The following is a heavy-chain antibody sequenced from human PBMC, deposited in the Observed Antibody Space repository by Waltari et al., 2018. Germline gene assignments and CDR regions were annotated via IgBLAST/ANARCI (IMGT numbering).Heavy chain of an antibody. CDR1: GGTFSSYA. D-gene: IGHD2-8*01. CDR2: IIPIFGTA. CDR3: ARERGDIVLMVYAMGAFDI. V-gene: IGHV1-69*01. J-gene: IGHJ3*02. Sequence: QVQLVQSGAAVKKPGSSVKVSCKASGGTFSSYAISWVRPAPGHGLEWMGGIIPIFGTANYAQKFQGRVTITADESTSTAYMELSSLRSEDTAVYYCARERGDIVLMVYAMGAFDIWGQGTMVTVSS.